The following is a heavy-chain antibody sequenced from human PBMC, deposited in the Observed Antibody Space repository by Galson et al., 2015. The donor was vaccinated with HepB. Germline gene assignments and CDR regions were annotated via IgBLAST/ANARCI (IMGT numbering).Heavy chain of an antibody. CDR1: GYTFTGYY. J-gene: IGHJ4*02. V-gene: IGHV1-2*02. Sequence: SVKVSCKASGYTFTGYYMHWVRQAPGQGLEWMGWINPNSGGTYYAQKFQGRVTMTRDTSISTAYMELSRLRSDDTAVYYCASGYSYGYSCDYWGQGTLVTVSS. D-gene: IGHD5-18*01. CDR2: INPNSGGT. CDR3: ASGYSYGYSCDY.